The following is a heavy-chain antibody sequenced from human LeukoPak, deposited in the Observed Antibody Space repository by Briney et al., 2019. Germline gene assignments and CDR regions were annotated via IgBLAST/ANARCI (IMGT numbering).Heavy chain of an antibody. CDR1: GFTFSSYS. V-gene: IGHV3-21*01. CDR2: ISSSPSYI. D-gene: IGHD1-26*01. J-gene: IGHJ4*02. Sequence: GGSLRLSCAASGFTFSSYSVNWVRQAPGKGLEWVSSISSSPSYIYYADSVKGRFTISRDNAKNSLYLQMNSLRAEDTAVYYCARVNSGSYLSESDFWGQGALVTVSS. CDR3: ARVNSGSYLSESDF.